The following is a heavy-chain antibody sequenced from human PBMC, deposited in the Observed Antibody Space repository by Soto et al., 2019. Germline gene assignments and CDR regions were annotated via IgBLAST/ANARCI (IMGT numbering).Heavy chain of an antibody. CDR3: ARGKGFTKVRGVMWFDY. D-gene: IGHD3-10*01. V-gene: IGHV4-34*01. CDR2: INHSGST. CDR1: GGSFSGYY. J-gene: IGHJ4*02. Sequence: SSETLSLTCAVYGGSFSGYYWSWIRQPPGKGLEWIGEINHSGSTNYNPSLKSRVTISVDTSKNQFSLKLSSVTAADTAVYYCARGKGFTKVRGVMWFDYWGQGTLVTVSS.